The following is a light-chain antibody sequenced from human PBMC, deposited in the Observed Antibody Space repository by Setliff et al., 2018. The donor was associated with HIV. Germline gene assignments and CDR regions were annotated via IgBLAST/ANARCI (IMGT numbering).Light chain of an antibody. V-gene: IGLV2-14*02. CDR3: SSYTSSSTYV. CDR2: EVS. CDR1: SSDVGTYDL. J-gene: IGLJ1*01. Sequence: QSALTQPASVSGSPGQSITISCTGNSSDVGTYDLVSWYQQHPGKAPKLMIYEVSKRPSGVSNRFSGSKSGNTASLTISGLQVEDEADYFCSSYTSSSTYVFGAGTKVTVL.